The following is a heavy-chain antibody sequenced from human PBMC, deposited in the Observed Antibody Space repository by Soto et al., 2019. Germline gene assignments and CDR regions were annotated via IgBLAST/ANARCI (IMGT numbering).Heavy chain of an antibody. D-gene: IGHD4-17*01. CDR1: GFSVSNNY. CDR3: ARGGGPFINAVTNPFDY. V-gene: IGHV3-53*04. J-gene: IGHJ4*02. CDR2: IYADGTT. Sequence: EVPLVESGGGLVQPGGSLRLSCVVSGFSVSNNYMSWVRQAPGMRLDWVSVIYADGTTYYVDSVKGRFTISRHNSRNTLYLQMDSLRTEYSAVYYCARGGGPFINAVTNPFDYWGQGTLVTVSS.